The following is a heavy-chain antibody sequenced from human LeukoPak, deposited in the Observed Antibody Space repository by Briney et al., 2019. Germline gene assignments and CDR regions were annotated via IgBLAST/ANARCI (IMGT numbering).Heavy chain of an antibody. D-gene: IGHD3-22*01. Sequence: GGSLRLSCAASGFTFSSYWMHWVRQAPGKGLVWVSRIKSDGSTRCADSVKGRFTISRDNAKNTVSLQMNSLRAEDTGVYYCARAPSEIGGYYPEYFRHWGQGTLVTVSP. V-gene: IGHV3-74*01. J-gene: IGHJ1*01. CDR2: IKSDGST. CDR3: ARAPSEIGGYYPEYFRH. CDR1: GFTFSSYW.